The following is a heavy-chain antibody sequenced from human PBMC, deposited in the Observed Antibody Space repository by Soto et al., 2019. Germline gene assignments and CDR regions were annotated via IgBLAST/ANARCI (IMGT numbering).Heavy chain of an antibody. CDR3: ARSVDP. CDR2: IYYSGTT. Sequence: PSETLSLTCTVSGGSIINNYWSWIRQPPGKGLEWIGYIYYSGTTYYNTSLQSRLIISVDTSKNQFSLNLNSVTAADTAVYYCARSVDPWGQGTLVTVSS. V-gene: IGHV4-59*08. CDR1: GGSIINNY. J-gene: IGHJ5*02.